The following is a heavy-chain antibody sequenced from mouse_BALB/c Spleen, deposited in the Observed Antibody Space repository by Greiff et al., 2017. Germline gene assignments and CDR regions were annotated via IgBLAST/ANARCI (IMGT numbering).Heavy chain of an antibody. CDR2: IYPGDGDT. CDR1: GYAFSSYW. CDR3: ARGDYYGYRGSYYAMDY. D-gene: IGHD1-2*01. J-gene: IGHJ4*01. V-gene: IGHV1-80*01. Sequence: VQLQQSGAELVRPGSSVKISCKASGYAFSSYWMNWVKQRPGQGLEWIGQIYPGDGDTNYNGKFKGKATLTADKSSSTAYMQLSSLTSEDSAVYYCARGDYYGYRGSYYAMDYWGQGTSVTVSS.